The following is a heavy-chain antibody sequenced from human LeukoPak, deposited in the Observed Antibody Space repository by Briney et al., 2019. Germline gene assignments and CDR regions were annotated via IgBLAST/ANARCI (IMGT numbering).Heavy chain of an antibody. J-gene: IGHJ6*03. CDR1: GGSISSYY. V-gene: IGHV4-59*01. CDR2: MYYSGST. D-gene: IGHD6-13*01. Sequence: SETLSLTCTVSGGSISSYYWSWIRQPPGKGLEWIGYMYYSGSTNYNPSLKSRVTISVDMSKNQVSLKLSSVTAADTAVYYCARDRVGHQLVGLKYDNYYMDVWGKGTTVTISS. CDR3: ARDRVGHQLVGLKYDNYYMDV.